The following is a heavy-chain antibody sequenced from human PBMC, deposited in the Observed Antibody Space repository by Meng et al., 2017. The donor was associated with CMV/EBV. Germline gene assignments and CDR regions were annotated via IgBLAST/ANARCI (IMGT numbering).Heavy chain of an antibody. CDR1: GFTFSSYA. V-gene: IGHV3-30-3*01. CDR3: ARDQGYDFWSGSTDY. CDR2: ISYDGSNK. D-gene: IGHD3-3*01. J-gene: IGHJ4*02. Sequence: GESLKISCAASGFTFSSYAMHWVRQAPGKGLEWVAVISYDGSNKYYADSVKGRFTISRDNSKNTLYLQMNSLRAEDTAVYYCARDQGYDFWSGSTDYWGQGTLVTVSS.